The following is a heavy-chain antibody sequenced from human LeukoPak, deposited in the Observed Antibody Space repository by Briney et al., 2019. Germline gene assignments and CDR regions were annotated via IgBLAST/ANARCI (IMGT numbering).Heavy chain of an antibody. CDR3: ARHGRGVGATRDWFDP. Sequence: GESLKISCKGSGYRFSTYWIGWVRQMPGKGLEWMGIIYPGDSDTRYNPSFQGQVTISADKSIDTAYLQWSSLKPSDTATYYCARHGRGVGATRDWFDPWGQGTLVTVSS. V-gene: IGHV5-51*01. D-gene: IGHD1-26*01. J-gene: IGHJ5*02. CDR2: IYPGDSDT. CDR1: GYRFSTYW.